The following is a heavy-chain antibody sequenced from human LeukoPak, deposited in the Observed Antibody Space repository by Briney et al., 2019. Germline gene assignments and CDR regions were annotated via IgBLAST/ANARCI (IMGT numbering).Heavy chain of an antibody. V-gene: IGHV4-59*08. D-gene: IGHD6-13*01. J-gene: IGHJ3*02. CDR2: IYYSGST. CDR1: GGSISSYY. Sequence: PSETLSLTCTVSGGSISSYYWSWIRQPPGKGLEWLGYIYYSGSTNYNPSLKSRVTISVDTSKNQFSLKLSSVTAADTAVYYCARSSSWYSGNAFDIWGQGTMVTVSS. CDR3: ARSSSWYSGNAFDI.